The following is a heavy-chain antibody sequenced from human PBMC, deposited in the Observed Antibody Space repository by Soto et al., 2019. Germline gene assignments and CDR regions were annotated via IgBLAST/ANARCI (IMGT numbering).Heavy chain of an antibody. J-gene: IGHJ4*01. D-gene: IGHD4-17*01. CDR3: TTLMTTVTSIDY. V-gene: IGHV3-23*01. CDR2: ISGSGGTT. Sequence: PGGSLRLSCAASGFTFSSYAMSWVRQAPGKGLEWVSAISGSGGTTDYAAPVKGRFTISRDDSKNTLYLQMNSLKTEDTAVYYCTTLMTTVTSIDYWGHGTLVTVSS. CDR1: GFTFSSYA.